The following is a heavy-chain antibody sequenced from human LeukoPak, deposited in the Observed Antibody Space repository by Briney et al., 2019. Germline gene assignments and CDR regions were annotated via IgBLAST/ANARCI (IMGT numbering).Heavy chain of an antibody. J-gene: IGHJ4*02. CDR2: ISSSSSYI. CDR3: ARDPRGPTGYDSGARDTFDY. V-gene: IGHV3-21*01. Sequence: GGSLRLSCAASGFTVSSNYMSWVRQAPGKGLEWVSFISSSSSYIYYADSVKGRFTISRDNAKKSLYLQMNSLRAEDTAVYYCARDPRGPTGYDSGARDTFDYWGQGTLVTVSS. D-gene: IGHD2-15*01. CDR1: GFTVSSNY.